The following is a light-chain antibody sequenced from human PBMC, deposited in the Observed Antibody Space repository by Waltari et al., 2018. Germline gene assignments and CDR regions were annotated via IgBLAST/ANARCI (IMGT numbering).Light chain of an antibody. CDR3: SSYTSSSTWV. V-gene: IGLV2-14*01. Sequence: QSALTQPASVSGSPGQSITISCSGTSSDVGGYNYVPWYQQHLGKAPKVMIYDVSKRPSGVSNRFSGAKSGNTASLTISGLQAEDEADYYCSSYTSSSTWVFGGGTKLTVL. J-gene: IGLJ3*02. CDR1: SSDVGGYNY. CDR2: DVS.